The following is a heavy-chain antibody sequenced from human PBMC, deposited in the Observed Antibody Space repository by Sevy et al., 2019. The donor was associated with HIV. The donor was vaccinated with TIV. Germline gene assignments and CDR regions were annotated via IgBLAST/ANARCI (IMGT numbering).Heavy chain of an antibody. J-gene: IGHJ4*02. V-gene: IGHV3-23*01. CDR1: GFTFSSHA. Sequence: GGSLKLSCAAPGFTFSSHAISWVPQAPGKGLEGVSGIRGSGGNTYYPDSWKGRFTISRDNSKNRLYLQRNGLRAEDTAVYYCAKDRRYGDIGLFDYWGQGTLVTVSS. D-gene: IGHD4-17*01. CDR3: AKDRRYGDIGLFDY. CDR2: IRGSGGNT.